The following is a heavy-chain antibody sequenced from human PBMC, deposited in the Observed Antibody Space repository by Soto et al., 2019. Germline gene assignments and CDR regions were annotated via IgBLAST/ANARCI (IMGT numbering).Heavy chain of an antibody. Sequence: ESLKISCKGSGYSFTSYWIGWVRQMPGKGLEWMGIIYPGDSDTRYSPSFQGQVTISADKSISTAYLQWSSLKASDTALFYCATQYSYGNYYYYGMDVWGQGTTVTVSS. CDR3: ATQYSYGNYYYYGMDV. D-gene: IGHD5-18*01. CDR2: IYPGDSDT. CDR1: GYSFTSYW. J-gene: IGHJ6*02. V-gene: IGHV5-51*01.